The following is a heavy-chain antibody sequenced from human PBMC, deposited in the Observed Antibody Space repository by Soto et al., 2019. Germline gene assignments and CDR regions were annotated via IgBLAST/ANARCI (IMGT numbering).Heavy chain of an antibody. Sequence: PSETLSLSCTVFGGSFSSSDSYWGLVRKTPGKGLEWIGSIYPRGGTYYTSSFKSRVTIFIHTSKSQLSLKLRSVTAADTALYFCARDYPNHDNIGSFQYYFDSWGQGIPVAV. CDR1: GGSFSSSDSY. D-gene: IGHD1-26*01. CDR2: IYPRGGT. V-gene: IGHV4-39*02. J-gene: IGHJ4*02. CDR3: ARDYPNHDNIGSFQYYFDS.